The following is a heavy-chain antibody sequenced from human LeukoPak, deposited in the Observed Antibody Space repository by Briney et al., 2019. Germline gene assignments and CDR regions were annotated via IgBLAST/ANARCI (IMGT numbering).Heavy chain of an antibody. Sequence: GGSLRLSCAASGFTFSSYWMSWVRQAPGKGLEWVSAISGSGGSTYYADSVKGRFTISRDNSKSTLYLQMNSLRAEDTAVYYCAKNPQQLDPEDYWGQGTLVTVSS. D-gene: IGHD6-13*01. CDR2: ISGSGGST. CDR1: GFTFSSYW. CDR3: AKNPQQLDPEDY. J-gene: IGHJ4*02. V-gene: IGHV3-23*01.